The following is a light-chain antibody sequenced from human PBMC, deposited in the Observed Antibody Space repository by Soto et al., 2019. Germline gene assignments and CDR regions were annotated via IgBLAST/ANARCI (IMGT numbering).Light chain of an antibody. CDR1: QSVGRNY. CDR2: GAS. V-gene: IGKV3-20*01. J-gene: IGKJ4*01. Sequence: EIVLTQSPGTLSVSPGERATLSCSASQSVGRNYLAWDQQKPGQSPRILIYGASNSATGIPDRFSGSGSGTDFTLNISRLEPEAFAVYYCQQYASSPLTFGGGTKVETK. CDR3: QQYASSPLT.